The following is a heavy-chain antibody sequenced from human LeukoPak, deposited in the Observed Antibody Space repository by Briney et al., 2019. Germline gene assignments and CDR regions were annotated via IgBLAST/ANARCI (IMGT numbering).Heavy chain of an antibody. CDR1: GDSISSYY. CDR3: ARAANVNYFDY. Sequence: SETLSLTCTVSGDSISSYYWNWIRQPPGKGLEWIGYIYYSGSSNYNPSLKSRVTISVDTSKNQFSLKLSSVTAADTAVYYCARAANVNYFDYWGQGTLVTVSS. V-gene: IGHV4-59*01. CDR2: IYYSGSS. J-gene: IGHJ4*02.